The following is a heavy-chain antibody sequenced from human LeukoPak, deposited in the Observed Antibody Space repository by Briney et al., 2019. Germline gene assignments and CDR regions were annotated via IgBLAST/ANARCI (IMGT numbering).Heavy chain of an antibody. V-gene: IGHV1-8*01. Sequence: ASVKVSCKASGYTFTSYDINWVRQATGQGLEWMGWMNPNSGNTGYAQKFQGRVTMTRNTSISTAYMELRSLRSDDTAVYYCARDILAVAGTYDYWGQGTLVTVSS. D-gene: IGHD6-19*01. CDR3: ARDILAVAGTYDY. CDR2: MNPNSGNT. CDR1: GYTFTSYD. J-gene: IGHJ4*02.